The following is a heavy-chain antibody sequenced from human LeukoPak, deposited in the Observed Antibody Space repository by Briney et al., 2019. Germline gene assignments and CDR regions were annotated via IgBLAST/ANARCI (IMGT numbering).Heavy chain of an antibody. V-gene: IGHV3-7*01. Sequence: RGSLRLSCAASGFTLSSYWMSWVRPAPGKGLEWVANIKQDGSEKYYVDSVKGRFTISRHNAKNSLYLQMSSLRAEDTAVYYCATDFSMGYSSSWYVGYWGQGTLVTVSS. CDR3: ATDFSMGYSSSWYVGY. CDR1: GFTLSSYW. J-gene: IGHJ4*02. D-gene: IGHD6-13*01. CDR2: IKQDGSEK.